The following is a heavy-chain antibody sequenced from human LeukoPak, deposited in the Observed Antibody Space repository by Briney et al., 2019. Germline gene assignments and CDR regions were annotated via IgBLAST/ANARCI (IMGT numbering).Heavy chain of an antibody. CDR3: ARGDFWSGPNY. J-gene: IGHJ4*02. Sequence: PSETLSLTCAVYGGSFSGYYWSWIRQPPGKGLEWIGEINHSGSTNYNPSLKSRVTISVDTSKNQFSLKLSSVTAADTAVYYCARGDFWSGPNYWGQGTLVTVSS. CDR1: GGSFSGYY. CDR2: INHSGST. D-gene: IGHD3-3*01. V-gene: IGHV4-34*01.